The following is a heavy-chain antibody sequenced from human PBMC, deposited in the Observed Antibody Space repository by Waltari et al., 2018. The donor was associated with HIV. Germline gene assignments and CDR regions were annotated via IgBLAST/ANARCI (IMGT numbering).Heavy chain of an antibody. D-gene: IGHD3-9*01. J-gene: IGHJ2*01. CDR1: GGSITSGSYY. CDR2: VYISGSA. CDR3: ARGLDILTGYYHWFSDL. Sequence: QVQLQESGPGLVKPSQTLSLTCTVSGGSITSGSYYWLWIRQPAGKGLEWIGRVYISGSANYNPSLRSRVTMSLDTSKNQFSLKLSSVTAADTAVYYCARGLDILTGYYHWFSDLWGRDTLVTVSS. V-gene: IGHV4-61*02.